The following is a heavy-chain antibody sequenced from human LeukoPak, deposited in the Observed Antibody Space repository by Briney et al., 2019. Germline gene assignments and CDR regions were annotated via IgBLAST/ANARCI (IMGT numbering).Heavy chain of an antibody. Sequence: VASVKASCKASGGTFSSYAISWVRQAPGQGLEWMGGIIPIFGTANYAQKSQGRVTITTDESTSTAYMELSSLRSEDTAVYYCARELLDGEDYYYYYMDVWGKGTTVTVSS. CDR2: IIPIFGTA. J-gene: IGHJ6*03. CDR3: ARELLDGEDYYYYYMDV. D-gene: IGHD3-3*01. V-gene: IGHV1-69*05. CDR1: GGTFSSYA.